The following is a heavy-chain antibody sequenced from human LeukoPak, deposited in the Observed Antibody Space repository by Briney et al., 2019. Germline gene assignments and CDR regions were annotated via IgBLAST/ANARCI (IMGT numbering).Heavy chain of an antibody. J-gene: IGHJ4*02. V-gene: IGHV3-23*01. Sequence: GGSLRLSCAASGFTFDDYTMHWVRQAPGKGLEWVSAISGSGDVTYYADSVKGRFTISRDNSKNTLYLQVNSLRAEDTAVYYCARDGANRGIYFDYWGQGTLVTVSS. CDR2: ISGSGDVT. CDR3: ARDGANRGIYFDY. CDR1: GFTFDDYT. D-gene: IGHD7-27*01.